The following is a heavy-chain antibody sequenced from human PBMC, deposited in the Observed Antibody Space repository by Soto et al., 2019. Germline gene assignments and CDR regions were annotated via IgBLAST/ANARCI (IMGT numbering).Heavy chain of an antibody. CDR1: EITFSNYA. V-gene: IGHV3-23*01. J-gene: IGHJ6*02. CDR3: ATDLPGGEDDHYGMDV. CDR2: LSVSGGST. Sequence: GGSLRLSCAASEITFSNYAMSWVRQTLGKGLEWVSGLSVSGGSTYYADSVRGRFTISRDTSKNTLYLQMNSLRAEDTAVYYCATDLPGGEDDHYGMDVWGQGTTVTVSS. D-gene: IGHD2-21*01.